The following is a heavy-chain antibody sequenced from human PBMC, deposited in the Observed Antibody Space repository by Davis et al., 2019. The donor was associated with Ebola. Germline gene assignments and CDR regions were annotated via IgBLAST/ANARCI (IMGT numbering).Heavy chain of an antibody. V-gene: IGHV4-59*12. Sequence: MPSETLSLTCTVSGGSISSYYWSWIRQPPGKGLEWIGYIYYSGSTNYNPSLKSRVTISVDTSKNQFSLQLNSVTPEDTAVYYCARGIRGYLDPWGQGTLVTVSS. CDR3: ARGIRGYLDP. CDR2: IYYSGST. J-gene: IGHJ5*02. D-gene: IGHD5-18*01. CDR1: GGSISSYY.